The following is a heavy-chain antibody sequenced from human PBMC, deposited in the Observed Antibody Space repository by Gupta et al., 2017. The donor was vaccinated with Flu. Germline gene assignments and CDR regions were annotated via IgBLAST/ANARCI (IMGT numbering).Heavy chain of an antibody. Sequence: QVQLVQSGAEVKKPGASVKVSCKASGYSFTDNYMHWVRQAPGQGLEWMGRINPNSGDTNYAPKFQARVTMTRDTSISTAYMELSRLGSDDTAVYYCVRDRACSRTTCHASNWYFDLWGRGTLLIVSS. CDR3: VRDRACSRTTCHASNWYFDL. V-gene: IGHV1-2*06. D-gene: IGHD2-2*01. J-gene: IGHJ2*01. CDR1: GYSFTDNY. CDR2: INPNSGDT.